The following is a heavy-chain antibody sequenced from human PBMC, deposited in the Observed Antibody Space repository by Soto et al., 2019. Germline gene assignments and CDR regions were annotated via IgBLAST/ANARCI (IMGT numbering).Heavy chain of an antibody. Sequence: QVQLVQSGAEVKKPGASVKVSCKASGYTFTSYGISWVRQAPGQGLEWMGWISAYNGNTNYAQKLQGRVTMTTDTSMSTAYMGLRSLRSDDTAVYYCASGTGSTDYYYYGMDVWGQGTTVTVSS. V-gene: IGHV1-18*01. CDR2: ISAYNGNT. D-gene: IGHD4-17*01. J-gene: IGHJ6*02. CDR3: ASGTGSTDYYYYGMDV. CDR1: GYTFTSYG.